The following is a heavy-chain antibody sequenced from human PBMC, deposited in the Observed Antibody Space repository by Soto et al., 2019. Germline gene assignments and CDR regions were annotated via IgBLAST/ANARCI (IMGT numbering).Heavy chain of an antibody. CDR3: APRATMTIFGLIIDNGIWFDP. Sequence: QINLIESGPTLVKPTQTLTLTCTFSGFSLSTSGAAVGWVRQPPGRALEWLALIYWDGDKRYNASLGNRLTIAKDTSMNQVVLTLTNVHPAETATYYCAPRATMTIFGLIIDNGIWFDPWGQGTRVIVSS. CDR2: IYWDGDK. J-gene: IGHJ5*02. V-gene: IGHV2-5*02. CDR1: GFSLSTSGAA. D-gene: IGHD3-3*01.